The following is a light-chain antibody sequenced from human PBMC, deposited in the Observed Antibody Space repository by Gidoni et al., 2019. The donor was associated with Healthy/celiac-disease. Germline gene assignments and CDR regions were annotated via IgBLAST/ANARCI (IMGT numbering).Light chain of an antibody. V-gene: IGKV3-15*01. CDR1: QRVSSN. CDR3: QQYNNWPPRYT. J-gene: IGKJ2*01. CDR2: GAS. Sequence: EIVMTQSPATLSVSPGESATLSCRASQRVSSNLAWYQQKPGQAPRLLIYGASTRATGIPARFSGSGSGTEFTLTISSLQSEDFAVYYCQQYNNWPPRYTFGQGTKLEIK.